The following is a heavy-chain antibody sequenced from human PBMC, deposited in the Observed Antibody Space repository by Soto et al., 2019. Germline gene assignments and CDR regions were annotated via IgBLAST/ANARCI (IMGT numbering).Heavy chain of an antibody. CDR1: GGSISSGDYY. Sequence: SETLSLTCTVSGGSISSGDYYWSWIRQPPGKGLEWIGYIYYSGSTYYNPSLKSRVTISVDTSKNQFSLKLSSVTAADTAVYYCARVAGYSYGFVFDYWGQGTLVTVSS. D-gene: IGHD5-18*01. J-gene: IGHJ4*02. V-gene: IGHV4-30-4*01. CDR2: IYYSGST. CDR3: ARVAGYSYGFVFDY.